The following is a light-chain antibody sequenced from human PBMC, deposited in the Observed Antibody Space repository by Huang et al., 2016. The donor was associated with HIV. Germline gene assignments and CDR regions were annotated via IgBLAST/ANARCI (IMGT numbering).Light chain of an antibody. CDR1: QSVRGD. V-gene: IGKV3D-15*01. Sequence: ELVMTQSPATLSVSPGERATLSCRASQSVRGDIAWYQQKPGKAPRVLIFGASTRATGIPARFSGSESGTEFTLTISSLQSEDFGIYYCQHYNNWPPRGTFGQGTKVEIK. J-gene: IGKJ1*01. CDR3: QHYNNWPPRGT. CDR2: GAS.